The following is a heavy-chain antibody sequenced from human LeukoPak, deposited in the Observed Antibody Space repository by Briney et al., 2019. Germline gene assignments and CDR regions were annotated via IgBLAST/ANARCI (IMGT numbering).Heavy chain of an antibody. CDR3: ARAATGPLPNYYYYYGMDV. Sequence: PSETLSLTCTGSGGSISSYYWSWIRQPPGKGLEWIGYIYYSGSTNYNPSLKSRVTISVDTSKNQFSLKLSSVTAADTAVYYCARAATGPLPNYYYYYGMDVWGQGTTVTVSS. CDR1: GGSISSYY. J-gene: IGHJ6*02. CDR2: IYYSGST. D-gene: IGHD1-1*01. V-gene: IGHV4-59*01.